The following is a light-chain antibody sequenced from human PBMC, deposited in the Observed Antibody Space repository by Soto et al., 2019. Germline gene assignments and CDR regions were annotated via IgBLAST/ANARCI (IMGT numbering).Light chain of an antibody. J-gene: IGLJ2*01. V-gene: IGLV1-44*01. CDR3: AAWDDSLDGVV. CDR1: SSNIGANT. CDR2: GIN. Sequence: QSVLTQAPSASGTPGQRVTISCSGSSSNIGANTVNWYLQLPGTAPKLLIYGINQRPSGVPDRFSGSKSGTSASLAISGLQSEDEADYYCAAWDDSLDGVVFGGGTKLTVL.